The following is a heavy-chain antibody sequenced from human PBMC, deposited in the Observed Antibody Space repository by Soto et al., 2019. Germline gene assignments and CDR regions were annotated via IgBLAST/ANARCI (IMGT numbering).Heavy chain of an antibody. J-gene: IGHJ4*02. Sequence: SETLSLTCTVSGGSIGGSAYHWGWIRQPPGNGLEWIGSIHYSGRVYYNESLLGRVTILVDTSTNRFSLSLDSVTAADTAVYYCAITPAIEVAGPDYWGQGTLVTVSS. CDR3: AITPAIEVAGPDY. V-gene: IGHV4-39*02. D-gene: IGHD6-19*01. CDR2: IHYSGRV. CDR1: GGSIGGSAYH.